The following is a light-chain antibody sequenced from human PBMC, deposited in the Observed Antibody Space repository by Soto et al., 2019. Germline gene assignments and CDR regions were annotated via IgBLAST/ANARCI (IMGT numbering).Light chain of an antibody. Sequence: DIQMTQSPSTLSASVGGTVTITCQASQSINKWLAWDQQKPGKAPTLLLYEASILQNGVPSRCSGTESGTEFTLTIISLRPDDFATYYCQQYNAYSPWTFGQGTKVEIK. CDR3: QQYNAYSPWT. V-gene: IGKV1-5*03. CDR1: QSINKW. J-gene: IGKJ1*01. CDR2: EAS.